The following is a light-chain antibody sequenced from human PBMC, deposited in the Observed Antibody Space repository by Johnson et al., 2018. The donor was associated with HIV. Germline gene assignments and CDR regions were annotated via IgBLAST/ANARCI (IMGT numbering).Light chain of an antibody. Sequence: QLVLTQPPSVSAAPGQKVTISCSGSSSNIGRNYVSWYQQLPGTAPKLLIFDNNKRPSGIPDRFSASKSVTSATLGITGLQTGDEADYYCGTWDSSLSAYVFGTGTKVTGL. CDR1: SSNIGRNY. V-gene: IGLV1-51*01. J-gene: IGLJ1*01. CDR2: DNN. CDR3: GTWDSSLSAYV.